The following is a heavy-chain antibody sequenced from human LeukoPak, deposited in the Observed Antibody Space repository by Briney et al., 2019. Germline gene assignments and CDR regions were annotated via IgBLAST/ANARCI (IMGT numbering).Heavy chain of an antibody. CDR2: IKSKTDGGTT. CDR3: TTSTKPYSSSWYRVWYFDY. D-gene: IGHD6-13*01. V-gene: IGHV3-15*01. Sequence: GGSLRLSCAASGFTFSNAWMSWVRQAPGKGLEWVGRIKSKTDGGTTDYAAPVKGRFTISRDDSKSTLYLQMNSLKTEDTAVYYCTTSTKPYSSSWYRVWYFDYWGQGTLVTVSS. CDR1: GFTFSNAW. J-gene: IGHJ4*02.